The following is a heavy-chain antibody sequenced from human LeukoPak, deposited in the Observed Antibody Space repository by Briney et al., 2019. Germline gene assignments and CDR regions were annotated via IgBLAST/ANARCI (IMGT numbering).Heavy chain of an antibody. D-gene: IGHD3-10*01. CDR1: GFTFSSYA. Sequence: GGSLRLSCAASGFTFSSYAMSWVRQAPGKGLEWVSAISGSGGSTYYADPVKGRFTISRDNSKNTLYLQMNSLRAEDTAVYYCAKGSRALSGYFQHWGQGTLVTVSS. CDR3: AKGSRALSGYFQH. CDR2: ISGSGGST. J-gene: IGHJ1*01. V-gene: IGHV3-23*01.